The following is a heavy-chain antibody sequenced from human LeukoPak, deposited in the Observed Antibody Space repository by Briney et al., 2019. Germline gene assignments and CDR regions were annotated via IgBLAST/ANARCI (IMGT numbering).Heavy chain of an antibody. Sequence: SETLSLTCTVSGGSISSSSYYWGWICQPPGKGLEWIGSIYYSGSTNYNPSLKSRVTISVDTSKNQFSLKLSSVTAADTALYYCARVNYGWFDPWGQGTLVTVSS. CDR3: ARVNYGWFDP. D-gene: IGHD4-11*01. V-gene: IGHV4-39*07. CDR2: IYYSGST. J-gene: IGHJ5*02. CDR1: GGSISSSSYY.